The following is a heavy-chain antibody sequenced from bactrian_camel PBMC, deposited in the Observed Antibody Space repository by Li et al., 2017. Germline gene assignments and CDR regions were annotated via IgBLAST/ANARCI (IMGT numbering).Heavy chain of an antibody. CDR1: GFTISSVW. CDR2: IKGGADKT. Sequence: VQLVESGGDLVRPGGSLRLSCAASGFTISSVWMYWVRQAPGKGLDWVSSIKGGADKTYYADSVKGRFTISRDNAKNTLYLQMDSLKTEDTAVYYCATRPNPSSPEGQGTQVTVS. J-gene: IGHJ4*01. V-gene: IGHV3S1*01. D-gene: IGHD7*01.